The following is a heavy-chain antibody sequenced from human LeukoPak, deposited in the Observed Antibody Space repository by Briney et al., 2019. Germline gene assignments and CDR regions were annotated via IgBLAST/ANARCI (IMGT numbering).Heavy chain of an antibody. D-gene: IGHD3-10*01. CDR1: GFTFSSYA. V-gene: IGHV3-23*01. CDR3: ARVSGSRNYYFGAFDI. CDR2: IVGSGGST. Sequence: GGSLRLSCAASGFTFSSYAMSWVRQAPGKGLEWVSAIVGSGGSTYYADSVKGRFTISRDNSKNTLYLQMNSLRAEDTAMYYCARVSGSRNYYFGAFDIWGQGTMVTVSS. J-gene: IGHJ3*02.